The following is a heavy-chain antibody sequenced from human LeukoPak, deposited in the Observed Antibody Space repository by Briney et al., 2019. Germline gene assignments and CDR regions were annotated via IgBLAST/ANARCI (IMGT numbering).Heavy chain of an antibody. D-gene: IGHD4-23*01. CDR2: IIPILGIA. V-gene: IGHV1-69*04. CDR1: GGTFSSYA. CDR3: ASPGIHYGGNSDYFDY. Sequence: SVKVSCKASGGTFSSYAISWVRQAPGQGLEWMGRIIPILGIANYAQKFQGRVTITADKSTSTAYMELSSLRSEDTAVYYCASPGIHYGGNSDYFDYWGQGALVTVSS. J-gene: IGHJ4*02.